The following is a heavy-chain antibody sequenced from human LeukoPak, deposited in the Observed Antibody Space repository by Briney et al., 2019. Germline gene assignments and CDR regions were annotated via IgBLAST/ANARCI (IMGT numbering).Heavy chain of an antibody. V-gene: IGHV3-66*01. CDR2: IYIEGYT. CDR1: GFTFSGNH. D-gene: IGHD5-24*01. CDR3: VRDPSDGYGHFDY. J-gene: IGHJ4*02. Sequence: GRSLRLSCVVSGFTFSGNHISWVRQAPGKGPEWVSVIYIEGYTYYADSVKGRFTISRDNSKNTVYLQMNSLKPEDTAVYYCVRDPSDGYGHFDYWGQGPLVPVSS.